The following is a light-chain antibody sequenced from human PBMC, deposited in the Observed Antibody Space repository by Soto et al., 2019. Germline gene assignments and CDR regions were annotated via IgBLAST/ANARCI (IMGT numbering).Light chain of an antibody. V-gene: IGLV2-14*01. CDR1: SSDVGGYNY. Sequence: LTQPASVSGSPGQSITISCTGTSSDVGGYNYVSWYQQHPGKAPKLMIYDVSNRPSGVSNRFSGSKSGNTASLTISGLQAEVEADYYCSSYTISSSLVFGTGTKVTVL. J-gene: IGLJ1*01. CDR2: DVS. CDR3: SSYTISSSLV.